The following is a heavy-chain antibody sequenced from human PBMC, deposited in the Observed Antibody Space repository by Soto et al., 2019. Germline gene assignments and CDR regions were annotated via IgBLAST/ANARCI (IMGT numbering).Heavy chain of an antibody. CDR1: GFTFSSYA. D-gene: IGHD1-26*01. J-gene: IGHJ4*02. V-gene: IGHV3-30-3*01. CDR3: ARVIAGAPIFDY. CDR2: ISYDGSNK. Sequence: QVQLVESGGGVVQPGRSLRLSCAASGFTFSSYAMHWVRQAPGKGLEWEAVISYDGSNKYYADSVKGRFTISRDNSKNTLYLQMNSLRAEDTAVYYCARVIAGAPIFDYWGQGTLVTVSS.